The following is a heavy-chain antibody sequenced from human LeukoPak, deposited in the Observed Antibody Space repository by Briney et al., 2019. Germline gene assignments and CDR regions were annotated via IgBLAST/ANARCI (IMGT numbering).Heavy chain of an antibody. V-gene: IGHV4-59*08. CDR3: ARRPTGDPKFDY. CDR2: IYSSGST. Sequence: SETLSLTCSVSGGSISNYFWTWIRQPPGKGLEWIGYIYSSGSTYYNPSLKSRVTISVDASKNRFSLKLSTVTAADTAVYYCARRPTGDPKFDYWGQGTLVTVSS. J-gene: IGHJ4*02. D-gene: IGHD7-27*01. CDR1: GGSISNYF.